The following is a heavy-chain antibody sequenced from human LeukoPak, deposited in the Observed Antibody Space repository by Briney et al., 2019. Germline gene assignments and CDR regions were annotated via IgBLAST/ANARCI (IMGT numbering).Heavy chain of an antibody. J-gene: IGHJ3*02. CDR1: GFTFISYS. CDR3: AKAIVGATSDAFDI. D-gene: IGHD1-26*01. CDR2: ISSSSSYI. Sequence: GGSLRLSCAASGFTFISYSMNWVRQAPGQGLEWVSSISSSSSYIYYADSVKGRFTISRDNAKNSLYLQMNSLRAEDTAVYYCAKAIVGATSDAFDIWGQGTMVTVSS. V-gene: IGHV3-21*01.